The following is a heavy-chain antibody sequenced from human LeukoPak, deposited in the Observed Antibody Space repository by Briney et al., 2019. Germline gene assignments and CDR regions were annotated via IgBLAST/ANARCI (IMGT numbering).Heavy chain of an antibody. CDR2: IYYSGST. CDR3: ARDFGENDAFDI. D-gene: IGHD4-17*01. Sequence: PSETLSLTCTVSGGSISSGGYYWSWIRQHPGKGLEWIGYIYYSGSTYYNPSLKSRVTISVDTSKNQFSLKLSSVTAADTAVYYCARDFGENDAFDIWGQGTMVTVSS. CDR1: GGSISSGGYY. V-gene: IGHV4-31*03. J-gene: IGHJ3*02.